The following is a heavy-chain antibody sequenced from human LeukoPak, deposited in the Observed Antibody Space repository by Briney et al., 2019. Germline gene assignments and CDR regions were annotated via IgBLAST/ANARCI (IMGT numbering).Heavy chain of an antibody. J-gene: IGHJ5*02. CDR2: IYYSGTT. D-gene: IGHD2-21*02. CDR3: ARSYVVTVIPYWFDP. Sequence: PSETLSLTCTVPGGSISSGDYYWSWIRQPPGKGLEWIGFIYYSGTTYYNPSLKSRVTISLDTSKNQFSLRLSSVTAADTAVYYCARSYVVTVIPYWFDPWGQGTLVTVSS. V-gene: IGHV4-30-4*01. CDR1: GGSISSGDYY.